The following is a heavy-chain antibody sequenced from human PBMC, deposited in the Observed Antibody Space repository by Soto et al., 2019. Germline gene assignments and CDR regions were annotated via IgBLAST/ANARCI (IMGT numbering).Heavy chain of an antibody. D-gene: IGHD3-9*01. CDR2: IYYSWST. J-gene: IGHJ6*02. V-gene: IGHV4-30-4*01. Sequence: SEPLSLTCTVSVGSISSGDYNLRWIRQPPGKGLEWIGYIYYSWSTYYNPSLKSLVTIAVDTSKNQFSLKLSYVTAADTAVYYCARDCTYYDILNGSPHLDYYGMDVWGQGNTVT. CDR1: VGSISSGDYN. CDR3: ARDCTYYDILNGSPHLDYYGMDV.